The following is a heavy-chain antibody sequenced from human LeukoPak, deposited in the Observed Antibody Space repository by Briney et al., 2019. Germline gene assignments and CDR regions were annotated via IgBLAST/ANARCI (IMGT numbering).Heavy chain of an antibody. CDR3: ARDVAPGYPTGWCDP. Sequence: ASVKVSCKASGYTFTSYYMHWVRQAPGQGLEWMGIINPSGGSTSYAQKFQGRVTMTRDTSTSTVYMELSSLRSEDTAVYYCARDVAPGYPTGWCDPWGQGTLVTVSS. V-gene: IGHV1-46*01. D-gene: IGHD6-13*01. CDR2: INPSGGST. CDR1: GYTFTSYY. J-gene: IGHJ5*02.